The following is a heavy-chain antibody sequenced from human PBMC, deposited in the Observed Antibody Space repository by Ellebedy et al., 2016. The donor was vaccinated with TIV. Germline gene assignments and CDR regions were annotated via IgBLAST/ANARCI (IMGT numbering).Heavy chain of an antibody. Sequence: SETLSLXXTVSGGSVSSGSYYWSWIRQPPGKGLEWIGYIYYSGSTNYNPSLKSRVTISVDTSKNQFSLKLSSVTAADTAVYYCARSNGYSYGLFDYWGQGTLVTVSS. D-gene: IGHD5-18*01. CDR1: GGSVSSGSYY. J-gene: IGHJ4*02. CDR2: IYYSGST. V-gene: IGHV4-61*01. CDR3: ARSNGYSYGLFDY.